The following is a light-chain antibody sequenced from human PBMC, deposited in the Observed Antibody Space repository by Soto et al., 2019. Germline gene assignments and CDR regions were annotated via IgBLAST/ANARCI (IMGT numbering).Light chain of an antibody. J-gene: IGKJ1*01. CDR1: QSVSSSY. Sequence: EIVLTQSPGTLSLSPGERATLSCRASQSVSSSYLAWYQQKPGQAPRLLIYGASSRATGIPDRFSGSGSGTDFSLTISRLEPEDFAGYYCQQDGSSPWTFGQGTKVEIK. CDR3: QQDGSSPWT. CDR2: GAS. V-gene: IGKV3-20*01.